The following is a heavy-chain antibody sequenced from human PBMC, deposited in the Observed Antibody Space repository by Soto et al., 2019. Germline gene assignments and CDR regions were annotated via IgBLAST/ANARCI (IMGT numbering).Heavy chain of an antibody. J-gene: IGHJ4*02. D-gene: IGHD3-3*01. V-gene: IGHV3-7*05. CDR2: IKQDGSEK. CDR1: GFTFSSYW. Sequence: GGSLRLSCAASGFTFSSYWMSWVRQAPGKGLEWVANIKQDGSEKYYVDSVKGRFTISRDNAKNSLYLQMNSLRAEDTAVYYCARDLSPYYDFWSGQSGDYFDYWGQGTLVTVSS. CDR3: ARDLSPYYDFWSGQSGDYFDY.